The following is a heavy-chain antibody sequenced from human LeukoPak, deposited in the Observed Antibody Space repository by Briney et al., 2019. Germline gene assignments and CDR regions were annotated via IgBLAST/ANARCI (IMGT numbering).Heavy chain of an antibody. Sequence: GGSLRLSCAASGFTFSSYLMHWVRQAPGKGLVWVSLINSDGSPTTYADSVKGRFTISRDNSKNTLYLQMNSLRAEDTAVYYCARGGGDSSGYYYEILLKNRGQGTLVTVSS. J-gene: IGHJ4*02. CDR3: ARGGGDSSGYYYEILLKN. CDR2: INSDGSPT. V-gene: IGHV3-74*03. D-gene: IGHD3-22*01. CDR1: GFTFSSYL.